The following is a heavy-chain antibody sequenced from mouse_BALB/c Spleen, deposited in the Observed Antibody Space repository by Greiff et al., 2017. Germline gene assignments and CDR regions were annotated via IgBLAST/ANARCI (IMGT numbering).Heavy chain of an antibody. J-gene: IGHJ2*01. V-gene: IGHV5-6-3*01. CDR2: INSNGGST. CDR1: GFTFSSYG. Sequence: EVNVVESGGGLVQPGGSLKLSCAASGFTFSSYGMSWVRQTPDKRLELVATINSNGGSTYYPDSVKGRFTISRDNAKNTLYLQMSSLKSEDTAMYYCARDRITTVDYWGQGTTLTVSS. D-gene: IGHD1-2*01. CDR3: ARDRITTVDY.